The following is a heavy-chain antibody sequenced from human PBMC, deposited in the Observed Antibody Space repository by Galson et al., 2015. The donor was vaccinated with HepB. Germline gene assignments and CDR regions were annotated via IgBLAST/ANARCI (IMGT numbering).Heavy chain of an antibody. D-gene: IGHD3-3*01. J-gene: IGHJ2*01. CDR2: IKQDGTEK. V-gene: IGHV3-7*01. CDR3: ARDYDPGARPLWYFDL. CDR1: GLTFSSYW. Sequence: SLRLSCAASGLTFSSYWMNWVRQAPGKGLEWVANIKQDGTEKYYADSVKGRFTISRDNTKNSLYVQMNSLRAEDTAFYYCARDYDPGARPLWYFDLWGRGTLVTVSS.